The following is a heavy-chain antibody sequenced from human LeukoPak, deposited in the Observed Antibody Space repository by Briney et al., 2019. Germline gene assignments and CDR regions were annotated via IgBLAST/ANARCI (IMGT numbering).Heavy chain of an antibody. CDR1: GYTFTSYG. CDR2: IIPIFGTA. V-gene: IGHV1-69*13. CDR3: ARDGSSGWYIYFDY. Sequence: GASVKVSCKASGYTFTSYGISWVRQAPGQGLEWMGGIIPIFGTANYAQKIQGRVTITADESTSTAYMELSSLRSEDTAVYYCARDGSSGWYIYFDYWGQGTLVTVSS. J-gene: IGHJ4*02. D-gene: IGHD6-19*01.